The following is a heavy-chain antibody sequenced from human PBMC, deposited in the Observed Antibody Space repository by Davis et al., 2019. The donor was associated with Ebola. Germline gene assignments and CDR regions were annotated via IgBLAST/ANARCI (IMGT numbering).Heavy chain of an antibody. CDR3: AKDHDFWSGYYDY. D-gene: IGHD3-3*01. Sequence: GGSLRLSCAASGFTFSYCDMSWVRQAPGKGLQWVSAIGHGGDTWYADSVRGRFTISRDNSKNTLYLQMKSLRAEDTAVYYCAKDHDFWSGYYDYWGQGTLVTVSS. CDR2: IGHGGDT. CDR1: GFTFSYCD. J-gene: IGHJ4*02. V-gene: IGHV3-23*01.